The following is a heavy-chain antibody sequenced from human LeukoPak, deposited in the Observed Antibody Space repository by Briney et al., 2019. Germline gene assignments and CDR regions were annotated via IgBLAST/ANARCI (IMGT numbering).Heavy chain of an antibody. J-gene: IGHJ4*02. V-gene: IGHV4-59*08. CDR1: GGSISSYH. D-gene: IGHD3-10*01. Sequence: SETLSLTCTVFGGSISSYHWSWIRQPPGKGLEWIGYISYSGSTNYNPSLKSRVTISVDTSKNQFSLRLSSVTAADTAVYYCARHLDYYGSGTYEFWGQGTLVTVSS. CDR3: ARHLDYYGSGTYEF. CDR2: ISYSGST.